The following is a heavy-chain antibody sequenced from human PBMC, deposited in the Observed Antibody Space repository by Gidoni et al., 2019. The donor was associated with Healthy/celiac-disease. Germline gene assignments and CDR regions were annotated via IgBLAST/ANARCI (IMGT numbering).Heavy chain of an antibody. Sequence: QVQLVESGGGVVQPGRSLRLSCAAPGFTFSSYGMHWVRQAPGKGLEWVAVISYDGSNKYYADSVKGRFTISRDNSKNTLYLQMNSLRAEDTAVYYCAKGSSAPPTQPYYYYGMDVWGQGTTVTVSS. CDR1: GFTFSSYG. J-gene: IGHJ6*02. CDR3: AKGSSAPPTQPYYYYGMDV. V-gene: IGHV3-30*18. CDR2: ISYDGSNK.